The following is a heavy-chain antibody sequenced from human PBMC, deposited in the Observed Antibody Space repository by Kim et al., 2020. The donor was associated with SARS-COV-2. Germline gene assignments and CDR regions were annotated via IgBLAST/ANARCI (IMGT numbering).Heavy chain of an antibody. Sequence: SVKVSCKASGGTFSSYAISWVRQAPGQGLEWMGGIIPIFGTANYAQKFQGRVTITADESTSTAYMELSSLRSEDTAVYYCARDVLQEGLTSGSHPFDYWGQGTLVTVSS. CDR2: IIPIFGTA. CDR3: ARDVLQEGLTSGSHPFDY. J-gene: IGHJ4*02. V-gene: IGHV1-69*13. CDR1: GGTFSSYA. D-gene: IGHD3-10*01.